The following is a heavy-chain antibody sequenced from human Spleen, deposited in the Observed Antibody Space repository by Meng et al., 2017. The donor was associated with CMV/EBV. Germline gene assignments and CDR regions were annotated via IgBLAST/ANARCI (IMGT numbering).Heavy chain of an antibody. D-gene: IGHD2-2*01. Sequence: ASVKVSCKASGYTFTIYDINWVRQATGQRLEWMGWMNPNSGNTGNAQKFQGTVTMTRNTSISTAYMELSSLRSEETAVYYCARGHCSSTSCYLTSYYYYGMDVWGQGTTVTVSS. V-gene: IGHV1-8*01. CDR1: GYTFTIYD. J-gene: IGHJ6*02. CDR2: MNPNSGNT. CDR3: ARGHCSSTSCYLTSYYYYGMDV.